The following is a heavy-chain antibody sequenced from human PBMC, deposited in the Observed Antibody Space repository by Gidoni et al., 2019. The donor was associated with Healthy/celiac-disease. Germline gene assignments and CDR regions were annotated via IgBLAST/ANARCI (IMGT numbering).Heavy chain of an antibody. CDR1: GYTFTSYY. V-gene: IGHV1-46*03. CDR3: ASNQLLSSRYYYMDV. CDR2: INPSGGST. D-gene: IGHD2-2*01. J-gene: IGHJ6*03. Sequence: QLQLVQSGAEVKKPGASVKASCKASGYTFTSYYMHWVRQAPGQGLEWMGIINPSGGSTSYAQKFQGRVTMTRDTSTSTVYMELSSLRSEDTAVYYCASNQLLSSRYYYMDVWGKGTTVTVSS.